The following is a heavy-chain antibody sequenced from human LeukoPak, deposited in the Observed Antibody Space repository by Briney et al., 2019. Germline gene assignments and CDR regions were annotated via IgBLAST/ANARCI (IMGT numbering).Heavy chain of an antibody. CDR2: INHNGNVN. Sequence: LAGRSLRLSCAASGFTFSSYWMNWARQAPGKGLEWVASINHNGNVNYYVDSVKGRFTISRDNAKNSLYLQMSNLRAEDTAVYFCARGGGLDVWGQGATVTVSS. V-gene: IGHV3-7*03. CDR3: ARGGGLDV. D-gene: IGHD3-16*01. J-gene: IGHJ6*02. CDR1: GFTFSSYW.